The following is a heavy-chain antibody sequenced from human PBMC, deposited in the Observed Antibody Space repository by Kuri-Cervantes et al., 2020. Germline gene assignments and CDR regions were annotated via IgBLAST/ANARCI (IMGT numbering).Heavy chain of an antibody. Sequence: SLKISCAASGFTFDDYAMHWVRQAPGKGLEWVSGISWNSGSVGYADSVKGRFTISRDNSKNTVYLLMNSLRGEDTAIYYCARTLGRGIAAAGTDYWGQGSLVTVSS. CDR3: ARTLGRGIAAAGTDY. CDR2: ISWNSGSV. V-gene: IGHV3-9*01. CDR1: GFTFDDYA. J-gene: IGHJ4*02. D-gene: IGHD6-13*01.